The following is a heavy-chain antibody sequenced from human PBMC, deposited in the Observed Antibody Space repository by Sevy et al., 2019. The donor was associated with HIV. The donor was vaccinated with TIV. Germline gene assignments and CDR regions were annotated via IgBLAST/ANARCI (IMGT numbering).Heavy chain of an antibody. CDR1: GFSLATSGVG. D-gene: IGHD2-8*01. V-gene: IGHV2-5*02. CDR2: IYWDDDK. J-gene: IGHJ4*02. Sequence: SGPTLVKPTQTLTLTCTLSGFSLATSGVGVGWIRQPPGKALEWLALIYWDDDKRYSPSLKSRLTLTKDSSKNQVVLTMTNMDPVDTATYYCAHRRDDTVVMVYGDLDYWGQGALVTVSS. CDR3: AHRRDDTVVMVYGDLDY.